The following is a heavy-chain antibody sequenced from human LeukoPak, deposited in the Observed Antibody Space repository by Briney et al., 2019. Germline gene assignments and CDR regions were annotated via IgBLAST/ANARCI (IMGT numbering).Heavy chain of an antibody. V-gene: IGHV3-21*01. Sequence: GGSLRLSCAASGFTFSSYSINWVRQAPGKGLEWVSSISRSSTYIYYAESVKGRFTVSRDNAKNSLYLQMSSLRAEDTAVYYCARDQVPYWYFDLWGRGTLVTVSS. CDR3: ARDQVPYWYFDL. CDR2: ISRSSTYI. CDR1: GFTFSSYS. J-gene: IGHJ2*01.